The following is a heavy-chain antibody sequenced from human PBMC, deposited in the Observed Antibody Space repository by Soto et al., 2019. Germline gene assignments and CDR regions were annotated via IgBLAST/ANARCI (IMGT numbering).Heavy chain of an antibody. CDR2: INHSGST. CDR1: GGSFSGYY. D-gene: IGHD6-13*01. CDR3: ARGASSRNWFDP. J-gene: IGHJ5*02. V-gene: IGHV4-34*01. Sequence: SETLSLTXAVYGGSFSGYYWSWIRQPPGKGLEWIGEINHSGSTNYNPSLKSRVTISVDTSKNQFSLKLSSVTAADTAVYYCARGASSRNWFDPWGQGTLVTVSS.